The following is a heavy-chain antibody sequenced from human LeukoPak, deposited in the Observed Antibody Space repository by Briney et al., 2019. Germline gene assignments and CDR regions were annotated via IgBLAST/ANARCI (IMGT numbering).Heavy chain of an antibody. Sequence: PGRSLRLSCAASGFTFSSYGMNWVRQAPGKGLEWVAVIWYGGSNKYYADSVKGRFTISRDNSKNTLYMQMNILRAEDTAVYYCANGDLAYCGGDCYSGAFDIWGQGTMVTVSS. J-gene: IGHJ3*02. D-gene: IGHD2-21*02. CDR3: ANGDLAYCGGDCYSGAFDI. CDR2: IWYGGSNK. V-gene: IGHV3-33*06. CDR1: GFTFSSYG.